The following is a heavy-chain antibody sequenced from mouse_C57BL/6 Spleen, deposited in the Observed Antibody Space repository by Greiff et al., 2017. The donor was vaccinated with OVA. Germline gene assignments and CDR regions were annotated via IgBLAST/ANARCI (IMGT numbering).Heavy chain of an antibody. CDR3: ARGDQDPAWFAY. CDR1: GYTFTSYW. J-gene: IGHJ3*01. Sequence: VQLQQPGAELVMPGASVKLSCKASGYTFTSYWMHWVKQRPGQGLEWIGEIDPSDSYTNYNQKFKGKSTLTVDKSSSTAYMQLSSLTSEDSAVYYCARGDQDPAWFAYWGQGTLVTVSA. V-gene: IGHV1-69*01. D-gene: IGHD3-3*01. CDR2: IDPSDSYT.